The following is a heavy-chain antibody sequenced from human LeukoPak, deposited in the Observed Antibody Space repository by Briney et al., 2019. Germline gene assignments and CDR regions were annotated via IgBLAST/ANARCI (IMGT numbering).Heavy chain of an antibody. CDR1: GGSISSSNYY. D-gene: IGHD6-19*01. CDR3: ARRSVAGVSNWFDP. J-gene: IGHJ5*02. Sequence: SETLSLTCIVSGGSISSSNYYWGWIRQPLGKGLEWIGNIYYNGNTYYNPSLKSRVTISVDTSKNQFSLKLSFVTAADTAVYYCARRSVAGVSNWFDPWGQGTLVTVSS. CDR2: IYYNGNT. V-gene: IGHV4-39*01.